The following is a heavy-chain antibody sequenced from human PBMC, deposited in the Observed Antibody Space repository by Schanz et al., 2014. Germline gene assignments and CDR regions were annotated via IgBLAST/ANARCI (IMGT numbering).Heavy chain of an antibody. CDR2: VSSRSDEI. J-gene: IGHJ2*01. D-gene: IGHD2-21*02. V-gene: IGHV3-23*05. CDR1: TFTFDHYA. CDR3: AKDLGVDCGDGCFNWYFDL. Sequence: EVQLMESGGGLVKPGGSLRLSCSASTFTFDHYAMTWVRQAPGKGLEWVAAVSSRSDEIKYADSVRGRFTISRDNSRSTMYLQMNSLRAEDTAVYFCAKDLGVDCGDGCFNWYFDLWGRGTLGTVAS.